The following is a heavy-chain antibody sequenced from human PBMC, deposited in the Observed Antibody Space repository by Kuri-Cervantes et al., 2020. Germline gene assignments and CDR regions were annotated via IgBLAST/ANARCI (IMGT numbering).Heavy chain of an antibody. CDR3: ARDGGSYSSHIFYYMDV. CDR1: GFTFSSYS. Sequence: GGSLRLSCAASGFTFSSYSMNWVRQAPGKGLEWVSYISSSSSTIYYADSVKGRFTISRDNAKNSLYLQMNSLRAEDTAVYYCARDGGSYSSHIFYYMDVWGKGTTVTVSS. J-gene: IGHJ6*03. V-gene: IGHV3-48*01. D-gene: IGHD6-13*01. CDR2: ISSSSSTI.